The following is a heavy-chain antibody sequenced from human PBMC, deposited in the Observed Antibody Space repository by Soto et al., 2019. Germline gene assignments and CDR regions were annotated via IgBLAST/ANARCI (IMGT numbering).Heavy chain of an antibody. J-gene: IGHJ4*02. D-gene: IGHD5-12*01. CDR3: AIHGRDGYNSPVDY. V-gene: IGHV1-3*05. CDR1: GYTFTSYA. CDR2: INAGNGNT. Sequence: QVQLVQSGAEEKKPGASVKVSCKASGYTFTSYAMHWVRQAPGQRLEWMGWINAGNGNTKYSQKFQGRVTITRDTYXSTAYMEPSSLRSEDTAVYYCAIHGRDGYNSPVDYWGQGTLVTVSS.